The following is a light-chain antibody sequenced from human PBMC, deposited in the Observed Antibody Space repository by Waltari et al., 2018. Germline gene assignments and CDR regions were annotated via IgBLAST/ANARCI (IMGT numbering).Light chain of an antibody. J-gene: IGLJ2*01. Sequence: QSALTQPASVSGSPGQSITISCTGTSSDIGSYNYVSWYQHHPGKAPKLMIFDVNNRPSGVSDRCSGSNSGNTASLTISGLQAEDEADYYCSSYTTTSTLLVVFGGGTKLTVL. V-gene: IGLV2-14*03. CDR3: SSYTTTSTLLVV. CDR2: DVN. CDR1: SSDIGSYNY.